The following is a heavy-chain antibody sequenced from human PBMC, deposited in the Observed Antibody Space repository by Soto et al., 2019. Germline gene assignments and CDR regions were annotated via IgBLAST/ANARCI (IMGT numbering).Heavy chain of an antibody. D-gene: IGHD1-7*01. V-gene: IGHV2-5*02. Sequence: QITLKESGPPLVKPTQTLTLTCTFSGFSLSTSGVGVGWIRQPPGKALEWLALIYWDDDKRYSPSLKSRHTITKDTSKNQVVLTMTNMDPVDTATYYCAHRLKNWNYDYWGQGTLVTVSS. CDR2: IYWDDDK. CDR1: GFSLSTSGVG. CDR3: AHRLKNWNYDY. J-gene: IGHJ4*02.